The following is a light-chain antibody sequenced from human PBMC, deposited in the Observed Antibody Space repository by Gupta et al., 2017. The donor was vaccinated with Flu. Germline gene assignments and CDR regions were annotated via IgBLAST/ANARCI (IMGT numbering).Light chain of an antibody. V-gene: IGLV1-44*01. Sequence: QSVLTQPPSVSGTPGQGVTISCSGISSNMGTHSVNWYQQLPGTAPKLLIYTNNQRPSGVPARFAGSKAGTSASLAIRGLQSDDEADYYGASWDDTLNGWVFGGGTKLTVL. CDR3: ASWDDTLNGWV. CDR1: SSNMGTHS. J-gene: IGLJ3*02. CDR2: TNN.